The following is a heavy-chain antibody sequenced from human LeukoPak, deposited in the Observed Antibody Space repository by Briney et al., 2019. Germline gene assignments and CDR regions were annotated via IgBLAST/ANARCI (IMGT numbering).Heavy chain of an antibody. CDR2: ISYDGSNK. J-gene: IGHJ4*02. V-gene: IGHV3-30*18. Sequence: GGSLRLSCAASGFTFSSYGMPWVRQAPGKGLEWVAVISYDGSNKYYADSVKGRFTISRDNSKNTLYLQMNSLRAEDTAVYYCXKXXSXXXXDYWGQXTXVTVSS. CDR1: GFTFSSYG. D-gene: IGHD6-19*01. CDR3: XKXXSXXXXDY.